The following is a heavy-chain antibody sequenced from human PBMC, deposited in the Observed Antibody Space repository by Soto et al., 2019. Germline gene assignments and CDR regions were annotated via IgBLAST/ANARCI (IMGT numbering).Heavy chain of an antibody. Sequence: SETLSLTCTVSGDSIRSSSYWGWIRQPPGKGLEWIGYIYHSGSTYYNPSLKSRVTISVDRSKNQFSLKLSSVTAADTAVYYGAGSGYYHNSGMDGWGQGTTVTVSS. CDR2: IYHSGST. CDR1: GDSIRSSSY. J-gene: IGHJ6*02. CDR3: AGSGYYHNSGMDG. V-gene: IGHV4-38-2*02. D-gene: IGHD3-22*01.